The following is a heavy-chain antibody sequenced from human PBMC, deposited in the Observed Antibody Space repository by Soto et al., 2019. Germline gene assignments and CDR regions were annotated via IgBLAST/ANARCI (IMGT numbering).Heavy chain of an antibody. CDR2: INHSGST. Sequence: SETLSLTCAVYGGSFSGYYWSWIRQPPGKGLEWIGEINHSGSTNYNPSLKSRVTISVDTSKNQFSLKLSSVTAADTAVYYCAGSWYGWFDPWGQGTLVTVSS. CDR3: AGSWYGWFDP. CDR1: GGSFSGYY. V-gene: IGHV4-34*01. D-gene: IGHD6-13*01. J-gene: IGHJ5*02.